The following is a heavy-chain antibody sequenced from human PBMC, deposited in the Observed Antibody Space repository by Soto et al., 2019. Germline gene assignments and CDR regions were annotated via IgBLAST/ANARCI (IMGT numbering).Heavy chain of an antibody. CDR2: IYWDDDK. CDR1: GFSLSTTGVG. J-gene: IGHJ6*02. CDR3: VQSRCGGDCLQSYSSHSYYGLDV. Sequence: QITLKESGPTLVKPTQTLTLTCSFSGFSLSTTGVGVGWIRQPPGKALEWLALIYWDDDKRYNPSLNSRLTIPKDPSQNQVVLAMTNMDPVDTATYYCVQSRCGGDCLQSYSSHSYYGLDVWGQGTTVTVSS. V-gene: IGHV2-5*02. D-gene: IGHD2-21*02.